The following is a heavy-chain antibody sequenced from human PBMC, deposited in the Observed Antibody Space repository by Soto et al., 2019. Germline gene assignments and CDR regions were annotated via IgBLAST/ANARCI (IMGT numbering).Heavy chain of an antibody. Sequence: PGGSLRLSCAASGFTFSSHAMNWVRQAPGKGLEWVSFISSTSSTKNYADSVKGRFTISRDNAKNSLYLQMSSLRDEDTAVYYSARRIHTVRAPYYYYGMDVWGQGTTATVSS. CDR3: ARRIHTVRAPYYYYGMDV. CDR2: ISSTSSTK. CDR1: GFTFSSHA. V-gene: IGHV3-48*02. D-gene: IGHD4-17*01. J-gene: IGHJ6*02.